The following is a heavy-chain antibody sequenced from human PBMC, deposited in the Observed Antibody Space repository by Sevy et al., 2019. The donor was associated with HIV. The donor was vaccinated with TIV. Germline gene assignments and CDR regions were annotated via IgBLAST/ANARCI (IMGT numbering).Heavy chain of an antibody. CDR2: ISSSSSTI. CDR3: ARDRGGGPRRPSDY. J-gene: IGHJ4*02. V-gene: IGHV3-48*02. CDR1: GFSFNSYS. D-gene: IGHD3-16*01. Sequence: GGSLRLSCAASGFSFNSYSMNWVRQAPGKGLEWVSFISSSSSTIYYSDSVKGRFTISRDNAKNSLYLQMNSLRDEDTAVYYCARDRGGGPRRPSDYWGQGTLVTVS.